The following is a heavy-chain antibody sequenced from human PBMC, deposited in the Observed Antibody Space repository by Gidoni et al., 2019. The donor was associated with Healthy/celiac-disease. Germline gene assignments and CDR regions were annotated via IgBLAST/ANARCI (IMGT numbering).Heavy chain of an antibody. J-gene: IGHJ5*02. CDR2: IRSKANSYAT. CDR3: TRHRAIAAAGYNWFDP. D-gene: IGHD6-13*01. V-gene: IGHV3-73*02. CDR1: GFTFSGSA. Sequence: EVQLVESGGGLVQPGGSLKLSCAASGFTFSGSAMHWVRQASGKGLEWVGRIRSKANSYATAYAASVKGRFTISRDDSKNTAYLQMNSLKTEDTAVYYCTRHRAIAAAGYNWFDPWGQGTLVTVSS.